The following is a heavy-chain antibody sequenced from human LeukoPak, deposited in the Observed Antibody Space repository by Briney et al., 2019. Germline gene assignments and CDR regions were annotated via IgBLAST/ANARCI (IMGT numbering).Heavy chain of an antibody. V-gene: IGHV3-23*01. D-gene: IGHD4-17*01. CDR3: AKKRALTLTYEDGAFDI. CDR1: GLTFSGYA. Sequence: GGSLRLSCAASGLTFSGYALSWVRQAPGKGLEWIGATSHSGGSTYYADSVKGRFTISRANSKDTLYLQITSLRAEDPALYYCAKKRALTLTYEDGAFDIWGQGTMVTVSS. CDR2: TSHSGGST. J-gene: IGHJ3*02.